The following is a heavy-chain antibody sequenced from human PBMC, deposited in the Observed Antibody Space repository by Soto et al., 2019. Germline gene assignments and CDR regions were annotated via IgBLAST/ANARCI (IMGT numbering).Heavy chain of an antibody. CDR1: GFSFSGFW. V-gene: IGHV3-74*01. CDR2: MFTDVSTT. J-gene: IGHJ4*02. Sequence: GGSLRLSCAASGFSFSGFWMHWVRQAPGKGLVWVSRMFTDVSTTYYADSVKGRFTISRDNAKSTLYLQMNSLRDEDAAVYYCVRGNTGYGKFYSWGQGTLVTVA. CDR3: VRGNTGYGKFYS. D-gene: IGHD5-12*01.